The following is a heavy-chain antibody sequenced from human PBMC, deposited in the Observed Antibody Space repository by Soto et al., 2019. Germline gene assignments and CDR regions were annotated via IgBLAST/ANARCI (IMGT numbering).Heavy chain of an antibody. V-gene: IGHV1-69*01. D-gene: IGHD3-10*01. CDR3: ARDEYYYGSGSYSSEDV. CDR1: GGTFSSYA. CDR2: IIPIFGTA. Sequence: QVQLVQSGAEVKKPGSSVKVSCKASGGTFSSYAISWVRQAPGQGLEWMGGIIPIFGTANYAQKFQGRVTINADESTSTAYMELSSLRSEETAVYYCARDEYYYGSGSYSSEDVWGQGTTVTVS. J-gene: IGHJ6*02.